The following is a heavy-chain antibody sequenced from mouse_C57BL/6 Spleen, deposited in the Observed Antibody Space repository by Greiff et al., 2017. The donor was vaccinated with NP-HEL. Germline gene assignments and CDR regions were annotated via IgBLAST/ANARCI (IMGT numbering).Heavy chain of an antibody. CDR2: IWGDGST. D-gene: IGHD1-1*01. V-gene: IGHV2-3*01. CDR1: GFSLTSYG. J-gene: IGHJ1*03. Sequence: VKLVESGPGLVAPSQSLSITCTVSGFSLTSYGVSWVRQPPGKGLEWLGVIWGDGSTNYHSALISRLSISKDNSKSQVFLKLNSLQTDETATYYCAKNSFITTVPYWYFDVWGTGTTVTVSS. CDR3: AKNSFITTVPYWYFDV.